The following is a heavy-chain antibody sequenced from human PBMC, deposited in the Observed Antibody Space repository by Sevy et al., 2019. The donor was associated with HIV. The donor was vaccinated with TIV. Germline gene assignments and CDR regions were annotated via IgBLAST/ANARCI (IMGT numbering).Heavy chain of an antibody. Sequence: GGSLRLSCSASGFNFSDYAMAWVRQGPGTGLEWVSSITGTSGRTYYADSVKGRFTVSRDNTQGKLFLQMNSLRVEDTAKYYCAKNRVVGYSNSFDSWGQGDLVTVSS. J-gene: IGHJ4*02. CDR2: ITGTSGRT. CDR1: GFNFSDYA. D-gene: IGHD2-15*01. V-gene: IGHV3-23*01. CDR3: AKNRVVGYSNSFDS.